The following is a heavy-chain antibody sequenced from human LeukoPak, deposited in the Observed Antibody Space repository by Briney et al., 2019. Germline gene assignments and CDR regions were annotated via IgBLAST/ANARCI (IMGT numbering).Heavy chain of an antibody. J-gene: IGHJ4*02. V-gene: IGHV1-18*01. CDR2: ISAYNGNT. D-gene: IGHD2-2*02. Sequence: GASVKVSCKASGYTFTSYGISWVRQAPGQGLEWMGWISAYNGNTNYAQKLQGRVTMTTDTSTSTAYVELRSLRSDDTAVYYCARAYCSSTSCYTLGGDYWGQGTLVTVSS. CDR1: GYTFTSYG. CDR3: ARAYCSSTSCYTLGGDY.